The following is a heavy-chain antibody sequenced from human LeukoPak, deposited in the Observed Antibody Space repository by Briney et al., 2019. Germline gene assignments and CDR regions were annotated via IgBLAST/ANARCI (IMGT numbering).Heavy chain of an antibody. CDR3: ARDQCSSTSCYLTYYFDY. J-gene: IGHJ4*02. CDR1: GFIFSSYT. CDR2: ISSGSNHI. D-gene: IGHD2-2*01. Sequence: GGSLRLSCAASGFIFSSYTINWVRQAPGKGLQRVSSISSGSNHIYYADSVQGRFTISRDNAKNSLYLQMNSLRAEDTAVYYCARDQCSSTSCYLTYYFDYWGQGTLVTVSS. V-gene: IGHV3-21*01.